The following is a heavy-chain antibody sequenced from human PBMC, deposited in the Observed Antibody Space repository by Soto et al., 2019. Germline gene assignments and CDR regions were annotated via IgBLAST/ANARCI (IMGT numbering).Heavy chain of an antibody. CDR3: ARGGYYDSSGYYTLDY. CDR1: GGSISSGDYY. V-gene: IGHV4-30-4*01. Sequence: SETLSLTCTVSGGSISSGDYYWSWIRQPPGKGLEWIGYIYYSGSTYYNPSLKSRVTISVDTSKNQFSLKLSSVTAADTAVYYCARGGYYDSSGYYTLDYWGQGTLVTVSS. D-gene: IGHD3-22*01. J-gene: IGHJ4*02. CDR2: IYYSGST.